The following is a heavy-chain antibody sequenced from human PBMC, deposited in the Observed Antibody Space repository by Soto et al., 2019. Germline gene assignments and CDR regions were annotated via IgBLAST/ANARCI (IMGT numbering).Heavy chain of an antibody. V-gene: IGHV3-43*01. Sequence: EVQLVESGGVGVQPGGSLRLSCAASGFTFDDYTMHWVRQAPGKGLEWVSLISWDGGSTYYADSVKGRFTIYRDNIKNSRHLQMNGLTTEDTALYYCAKDRAAVTGAYYYYDMDVWGQGTTVTVSS. D-gene: IGHD2-21*02. CDR3: AKDRAAVTGAYYYYDMDV. J-gene: IGHJ6*02. CDR1: GFTFDDYT. CDR2: ISWDGGST.